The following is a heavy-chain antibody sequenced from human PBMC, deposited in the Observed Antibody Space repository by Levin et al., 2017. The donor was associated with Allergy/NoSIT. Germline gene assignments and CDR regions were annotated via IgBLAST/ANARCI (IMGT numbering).Heavy chain of an antibody. CDR1: GFTFSSSP. CDR2: ISNSGGST. J-gene: IGHJ5*02. Sequence: GESLKISCAASGFTFSSSPMTWVRQATGKGLEWVSSISNSGGSTYYADSVKGRFTISRDNSKNTLLLQMNSLRVEDTAVYYCARGAFGPQSWGQGTLVTVSS. CDR3: ARGAFGPQS. D-gene: IGHD1-26*01. V-gene: IGHV3-23*01.